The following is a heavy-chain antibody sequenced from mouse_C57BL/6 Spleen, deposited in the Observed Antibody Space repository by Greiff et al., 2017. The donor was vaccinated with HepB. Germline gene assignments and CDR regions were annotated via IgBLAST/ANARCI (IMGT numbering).Heavy chain of an antibody. CDR1: GYTFTSYT. CDR3: ARSGGSSNWYFDV. V-gene: IGHV1-4*01. J-gene: IGHJ1*03. CDR2: INPSSGYT. D-gene: IGHD1-1*01. Sequence: VQLVESGAELARPGASVKMSCKASGYTFTSYTMHWVKQRPGQGLEWIGYINPSSGYTKYNQKFKDKATLTADKSSSTAYMQLSSLTSEDSAVYYCARSGGSSNWYFDVWGTGTTVTVSS.